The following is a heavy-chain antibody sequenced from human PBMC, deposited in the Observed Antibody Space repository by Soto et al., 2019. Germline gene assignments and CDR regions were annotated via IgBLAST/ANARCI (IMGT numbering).Heavy chain of an antibody. D-gene: IGHD3-22*01. J-gene: IGHJ6*02. CDR1: GLTFSSYG. Sequence: GGSLRLSCAASGLTFSSYGMHWVRQAPGKGLEWGAVISYDGSNKYYADSVKGRFTISRDNSKNTLYLQMNSLRAEDTAVYYCAKEAYYDSSGSLRAWYYYGMDVWGQGTTVTVSS. CDR2: ISYDGSNK. CDR3: AKEAYYDSSGSLRAWYYYGMDV. V-gene: IGHV3-30*18.